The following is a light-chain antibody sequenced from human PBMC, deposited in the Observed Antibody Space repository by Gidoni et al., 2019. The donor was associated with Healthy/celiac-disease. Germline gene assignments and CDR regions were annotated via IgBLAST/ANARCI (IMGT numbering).Light chain of an antibody. CDR3: QQSYSTPLT. J-gene: IGKJ4*01. CDR1: QSISSY. Sequence: DIQITQSPSSLSASVGDRVTITSRASQSISSYLNWYQQKPGKAPKLLIYAESSLQRGVPSRFSGSGSWTDFTLTISSLQPEDFATYYWQQSYSTPLTFGGGTKVEIK. V-gene: IGKV1-39*01. CDR2: AES.